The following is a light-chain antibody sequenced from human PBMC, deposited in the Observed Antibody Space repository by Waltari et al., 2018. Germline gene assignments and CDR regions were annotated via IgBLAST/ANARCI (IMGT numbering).Light chain of an antibody. J-gene: IGKJ2*01. CDR1: QSISDY. CDR3: QQRSGWPPNYT. V-gene: IGKV3-11*01. CDR2: DAF. Sequence: EIVLTQSPATLSLSPGERATLSCRASQSISDYIVWYQQRPGQAPRLLIYDAFNRAPGVPARFSVSGSGTDFTLTISSREPEDCAVYYCQQRSGWPPNYTFGQGTKLEIK.